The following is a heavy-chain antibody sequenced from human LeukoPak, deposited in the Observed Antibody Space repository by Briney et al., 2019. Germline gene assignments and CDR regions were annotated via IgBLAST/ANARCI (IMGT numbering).Heavy chain of an antibody. CDR3: ARGGGLAVAGTRFDY. CDR2: IYTSGST. V-gene: IGHV4-4*07. CDR1: GGSISSYY. J-gene: IGHJ4*02. D-gene: IGHD6-13*01. Sequence: PSETLSLTCTVSGGSISSYYWSWIRQPAGKGLEWIGRIYTSGSTNYNPSLKSRVTMSVDTSKNQLSLRLSSVTAADTAVYYCARGGGLAVAGTRFDYWGQGTLVTVSS.